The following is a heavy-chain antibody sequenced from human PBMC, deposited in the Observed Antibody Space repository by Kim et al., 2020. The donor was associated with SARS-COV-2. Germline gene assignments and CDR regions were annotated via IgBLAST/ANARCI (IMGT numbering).Heavy chain of an antibody. D-gene: IGHD1-26*01. CDR1: GGSISSFY. Sequence: SETLSLTCTVSGGSISSFYWTWIRQPPGKGLEWIGYIYYSGSTNYNPSLKSRVTISVDTSKNQFSLKLSSVTAADTALYYCARGPVNWEAFDYWGQGTLVAVSS. CDR3: ARGPVNWEAFDY. V-gene: IGHV4-59*01. CDR2: IYYSGST. J-gene: IGHJ4*02.